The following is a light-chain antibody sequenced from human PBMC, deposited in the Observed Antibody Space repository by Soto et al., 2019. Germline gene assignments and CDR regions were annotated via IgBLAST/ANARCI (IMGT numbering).Light chain of an antibody. CDR3: QQAHSFPLN. CDR2: AAS. Sequence: DIQMTQSPSSVSASVGDRVTITCRASQVISSWLAWYQQKPGKAPKLLIYAASSLYSGVPSRFSGSGSGADFTLTISSLQPADFATYYCQQAHSFPLNFGGGTKVEIK. J-gene: IGKJ4*01. CDR1: QVISSW. V-gene: IGKV1D-12*01.